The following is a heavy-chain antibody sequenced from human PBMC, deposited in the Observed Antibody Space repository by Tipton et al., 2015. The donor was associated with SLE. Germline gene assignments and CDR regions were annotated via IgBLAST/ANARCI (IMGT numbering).Heavy chain of an antibody. V-gene: IGHV3-66*02. J-gene: IGHJ4*02. Sequence: SLRLSCAASGFAVSSNYMSWVRQAPGKGLEWVSVIYSGGSTYYADSVKGRFTISRDNFKSTLYLQMNSLSPEDTAVYYCSRAGGAYWGSYWGQGTLVTVSS. CDR1: GFAVSSNY. D-gene: IGHD3-16*01. CDR2: IYSGGST. CDR3: SRAGGAYWGSY.